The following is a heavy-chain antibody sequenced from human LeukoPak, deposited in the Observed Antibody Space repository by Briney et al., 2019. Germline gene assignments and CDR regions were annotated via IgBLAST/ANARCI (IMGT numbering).Heavy chain of an antibody. CDR3: ARGRDGYNYYYYYMDV. V-gene: IGHV3-33*02. CDR1: GFTFGNYG. D-gene: IGHD5-24*01. Sequence: GGSLRLSCAASGFTFGNYGMPGGPQAPGKGLEWWAITWYDGSIKYYADPAKGRFTISRDNSKNTVFLQMNSLRAEDTAVYYCARGRDGYNYYYYYMDVWGKGTTVTVSS. J-gene: IGHJ6*03. CDR2: TWYDGSIK.